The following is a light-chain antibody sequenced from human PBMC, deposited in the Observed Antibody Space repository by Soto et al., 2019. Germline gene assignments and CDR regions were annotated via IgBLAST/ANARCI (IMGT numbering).Light chain of an antibody. Sequence: QSALTQPRSVSGSPGQSVTISCTGTSIDVTGYNYVSWYQHHPDKAPKLIIYDVNQRPSGVPDRFSGSRSGNTASLTISGLQAEDEADNYCSSYTGGSSTYVFGTGTKVTVL. J-gene: IGLJ1*01. CDR1: SIDVTGYNY. CDR2: DVN. CDR3: SSYTGGSSTYV. V-gene: IGLV2-11*01.